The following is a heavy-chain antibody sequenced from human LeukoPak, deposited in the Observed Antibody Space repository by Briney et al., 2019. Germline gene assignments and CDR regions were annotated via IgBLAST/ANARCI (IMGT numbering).Heavy chain of an antibody. V-gene: IGHV3-23*01. D-gene: IGHD3-22*01. CDR2: ISGGGGTT. CDR3: AKDSGPYTSGYYGH. CDR1: GFTFSSYA. Sequence: GGSLRLSCAASGFTFSSYAMSWVRQAPGKRLEWVSAISGGGGTTYYADSMKGRFTISRDNSKNTLFLQMNSLRAEDTAVYYCAKDSGPYTSGYYGHWGQGTLVTVSS. J-gene: IGHJ4*02.